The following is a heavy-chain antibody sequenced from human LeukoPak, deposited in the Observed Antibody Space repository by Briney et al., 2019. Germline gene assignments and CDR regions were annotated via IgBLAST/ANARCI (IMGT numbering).Heavy chain of an antibody. D-gene: IGHD4-17*01. V-gene: IGHV4-39*07. CDR1: GGSFSSSSYY. CDR2: IYYSGST. CDR3: ARDNGDPPLDC. Sequence: SETLSLTCTVSGGSFSSSSYYWGWIRQPPGKGLEWIGNIYYSGSTYYNPYLKSRVTISVDTSKNQFSLKLSSVTAADTAVYYCARDNGDPPLDCWGQGTLVTVSS. J-gene: IGHJ4*02.